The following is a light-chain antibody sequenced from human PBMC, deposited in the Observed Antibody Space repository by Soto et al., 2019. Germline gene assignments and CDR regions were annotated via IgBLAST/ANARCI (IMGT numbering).Light chain of an antibody. CDR2: GTS. CDR1: QSVTSSY. J-gene: IGKJ2*01. Sequence: EIVLTQSPGTLSLSPGERATLSCRASQSVTSSYLAWYQQKPGQPPRLLIYGTSSRATGIPDRFSGSGSGTDFTLTISRLEPEDFAVYSCLQYVSSPKYTFGQGTKLEIK. CDR3: LQYVSSPKYT. V-gene: IGKV3-20*01.